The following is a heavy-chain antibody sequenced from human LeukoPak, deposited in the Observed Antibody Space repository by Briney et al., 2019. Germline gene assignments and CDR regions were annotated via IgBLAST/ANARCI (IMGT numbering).Heavy chain of an antibody. V-gene: IGHV1-18*01. CDR1: GYTFTTYG. D-gene: IGHD2-21*01. CDR2: ISPYSSDT. Sequence: ASVKVSCKASGYTFTTYGVSWVRQAPGQGLEWMGWISPYSSDTKYAQNFQGRVTMTTDTSTSTAYMELRSLRSDDAAVYYCTRGGDMIRYWGQGTLVTVSS. CDR3: TRGGDMIRY. J-gene: IGHJ4*02.